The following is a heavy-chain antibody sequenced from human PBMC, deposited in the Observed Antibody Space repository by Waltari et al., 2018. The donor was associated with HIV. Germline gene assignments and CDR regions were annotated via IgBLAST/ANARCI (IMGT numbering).Heavy chain of an antibody. CDR2: IGTAGDT. D-gene: IGHD2-15*01. CDR3: ARGQDMMVGGGFDI. V-gene: IGHV3-13*01. J-gene: IGHJ3*02. Sequence: ATGKGLEWVSGIGTAGDTYYPGSVKGRFTISRENAKNSLYLQMNSLRAGDTAVYYCARGQDMMVGGGFDIWGRGTMVTVSS.